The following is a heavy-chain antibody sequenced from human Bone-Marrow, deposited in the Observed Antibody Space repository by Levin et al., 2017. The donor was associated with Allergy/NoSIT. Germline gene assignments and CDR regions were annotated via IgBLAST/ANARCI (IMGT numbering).Heavy chain of an antibody. CDR2: ISPDGTDT. CDR3: ASMPFMSAIDY. V-gene: IGHV3-74*01. J-gene: IGHJ4*02. Sequence: QAGGSLRLSCAASAFTFSNHYMHWVRQAPGKGMVWVSRISPDGTDTSYADSVKGRFTVSRDNARNTLFLQMSSLRAEDTAVYFCASMPFMSAIDYWGQGTLVTVSS. CDR1: AFTFSNHY. D-gene: IGHD2/OR15-2a*01.